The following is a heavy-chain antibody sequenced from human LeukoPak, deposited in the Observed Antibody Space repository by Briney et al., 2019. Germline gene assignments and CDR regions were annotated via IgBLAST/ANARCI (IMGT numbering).Heavy chain of an antibody. CDR3: ARGTVRDGYNFNY. D-gene: IGHD5-24*01. J-gene: IGHJ4*02. Sequence: SETLSLTCTVSGGSISSYYWSWIRQPSGKGLEWIGYLYDTGITNYNPSLKSRVTISVDTSKNQFSLKLSSVTAADTAVYYCARGTVRDGYNFNYWGQGTLVTVSS. CDR1: GGSISSYY. V-gene: IGHV4-59*01. CDR2: LYDTGIT.